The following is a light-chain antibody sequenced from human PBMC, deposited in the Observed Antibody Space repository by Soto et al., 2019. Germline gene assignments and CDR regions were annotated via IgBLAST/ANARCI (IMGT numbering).Light chain of an antibody. Sequence: QSALAQPASVSGSPGQSITISCTGTSSDVGTYDYVSWYQHHPGKAPKLMISEVSNRPSGVSNRFSGSKSGNTASLTISGLQAEDEADYYCNSYTSSNTYVFGSGTKVTVL. V-gene: IGLV2-14*01. CDR3: NSYTSSNTYV. CDR1: SSDVGTYDY. J-gene: IGLJ1*01. CDR2: EVS.